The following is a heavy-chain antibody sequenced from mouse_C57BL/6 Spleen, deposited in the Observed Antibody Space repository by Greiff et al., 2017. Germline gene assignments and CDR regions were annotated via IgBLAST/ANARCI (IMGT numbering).Heavy chain of an antibody. J-gene: IGHJ1*03. CDR2: ISSGGSYT. D-gene: IGHD1-1*01. V-gene: IGHV5-6*01. Sequence: EVQGVESGGDLVKPGGSLKLSCAASGFTFSSYGMSWVRQTPDKRLEWVATISSGGSYTYYPDSVKGRFTISRDNAKNTLYLQMSSLKSEDTAMYYCARQRDYGSSYGDWYFDVWGTGTTVTVSS. CDR3: ARQRDYGSSYGDWYFDV. CDR1: GFTFSSYG.